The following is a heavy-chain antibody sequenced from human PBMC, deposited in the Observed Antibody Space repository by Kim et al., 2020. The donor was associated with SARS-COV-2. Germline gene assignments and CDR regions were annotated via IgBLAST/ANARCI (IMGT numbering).Heavy chain of an antibody. CDR2: I. J-gene: IGHJ6*02. CDR3: ARQRGNYGMDV. V-gene: IGHV5-10-1*01. Sequence: ISYSPSFQGLFTISADKSITTAWLQWSSLKASDTAMYYCARQRGNYGMDVWGQGTTVTVSS. D-gene: IGHD6-25*01.